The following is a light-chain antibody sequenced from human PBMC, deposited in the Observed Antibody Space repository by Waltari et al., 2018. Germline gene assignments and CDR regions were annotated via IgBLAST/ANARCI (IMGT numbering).Light chain of an antibody. V-gene: IGLV3-25*03. CDR3: QSADSSGIYV. Sequence: SYELTQPPSVSVSPGQTARITCSGPALAEHDGPWYQKRPGQAPVLVIYKDMERPSGIPERFSGSRSGKTVTLTISGVQAEDAADYYCQSADSSGIYVFGSGTQVTVL. J-gene: IGLJ1*01. CDR2: KDM. CDR1: ALAEHD.